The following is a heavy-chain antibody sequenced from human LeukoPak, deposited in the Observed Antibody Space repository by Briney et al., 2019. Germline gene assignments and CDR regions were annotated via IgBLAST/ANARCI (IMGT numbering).Heavy chain of an antibody. CDR2: IYHSGST. Sequence: SETLSLTCGVSGYSISSGYYWGWIRQPPGNGLEWIGSIYHSGSTYYNPSLKSRVTISVDTSKNQFSLKLSSVTAADTAVYYCARGTQNRWFGELLYDYWGQGTLVTVSS. V-gene: IGHV4-38-2*01. CDR1: GYSISSGYY. D-gene: IGHD3-10*01. CDR3: ARGTQNRWFGELLYDY. J-gene: IGHJ4*02.